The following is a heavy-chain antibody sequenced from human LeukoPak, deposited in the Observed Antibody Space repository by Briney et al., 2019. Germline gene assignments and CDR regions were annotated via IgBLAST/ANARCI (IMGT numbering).Heavy chain of an antibody. CDR3: ARSRYGDIDY. D-gene: IGHD4-17*01. V-gene: IGHV4-31*03. CDR1: GGSISSGGYY. CDR2: IYYSGST. Sequence: PSETLSLTCTVSGGSISSGGYYWSWIRQHPGKGLEWIGYIYYSGSTYYNPSLKSRVTISVDKSDNHFSLKLYSVTAADTAVYYCARSRYGDIDYWGQGTLVTVSS. J-gene: IGHJ4*02.